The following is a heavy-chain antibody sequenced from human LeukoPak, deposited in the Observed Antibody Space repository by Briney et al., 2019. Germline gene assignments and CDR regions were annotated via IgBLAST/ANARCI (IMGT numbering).Heavy chain of an antibody. V-gene: IGHV1-2*02. CDR2: INPNSGGT. J-gene: IGHJ6*03. CDR3: AREAYYYDSSGYYGYYYYYMDV. CDR1: GYTFTGYY. D-gene: IGHD3-22*01. Sequence: ASVKVSCKASGYTFTGYYMHWVRQAPGQGLEWMGWINPNSGGTNYAQKFQGRVTMTTDTSTSTAYMELRSLRSDDTAVYYCAREAYYYDSSGYYGYYYYYMDVWGKGTTVTVSS.